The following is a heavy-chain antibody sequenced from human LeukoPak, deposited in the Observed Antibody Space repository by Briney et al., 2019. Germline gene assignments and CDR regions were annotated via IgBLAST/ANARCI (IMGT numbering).Heavy chain of an antibody. J-gene: IGHJ3*02. CDR2: INPSGGST. V-gene: IGHV1-46*01. CDR3: ANLGYGSSTSCYNPSHAFDI. D-gene: IGHD2-2*02. CDR1: GYTFTSYY. Sequence: ASVKVSCKASGYTFTSYYMHWVRQAPGQGLEWMGIINPSGGSTSYAQKFQGRVTMTRDTSTSTVYMELSSLRSEDTAVYYCANLGYGSSTSCYNPSHAFDIWGQGTMVTVSS.